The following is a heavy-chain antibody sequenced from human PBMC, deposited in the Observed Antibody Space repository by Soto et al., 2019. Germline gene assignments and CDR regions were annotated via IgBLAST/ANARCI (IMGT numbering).Heavy chain of an antibody. D-gene: IGHD5-18*01. J-gene: IGHJ6*03. Sequence: GGSLRLSCAASGFTFSSYWMSWVRQAPGKGLEWVANIKQDGSEKYYVDSVKGRFTISGDNAKNSLYLQMNSLRAEDTAVYYCARAYSYGYLYYYYYYMDVWGKGTTVTVSS. CDR3: ARAYSYGYLYYYYYYMDV. V-gene: IGHV3-7*01. CDR2: IKQDGSEK. CDR1: GFTFSSYW.